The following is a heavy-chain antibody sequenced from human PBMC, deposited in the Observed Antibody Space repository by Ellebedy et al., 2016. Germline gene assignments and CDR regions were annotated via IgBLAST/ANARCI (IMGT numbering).Heavy chain of an antibody. CDR2: IHPSGGST. J-gene: IGHJ2*01. CDR1: GYTFSRFH. Sequence: ASVKVSCXASGYTFSRFHVYWVRRAPGQGLEWMGVIHPSGGSTSYAQNFQGRVTMTTDTSTSTVYMDLSSLTSADTAMYYCARGGVYSPNWYFDVWGRGTLVTVSS. D-gene: IGHD5/OR15-5a*01. V-gene: IGHV1-46*01. CDR3: ARGGVYSPNWYFDV.